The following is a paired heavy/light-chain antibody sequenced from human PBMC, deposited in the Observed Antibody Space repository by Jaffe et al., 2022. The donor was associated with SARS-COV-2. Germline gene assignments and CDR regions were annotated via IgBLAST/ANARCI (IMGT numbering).Light chain of an antibody. CDR3: TSFTSSDIHV. CDR2: DVN. CDR1: TSDIGSYNF. Sequence: QSALTQPASVSGSPGQSITISCTGTTSDIGSYNFVSWYQQHPGKVPKLMIYDVNNRPSGVSTRFSGSKSGNTASLTISGLQAEDEADYYCTSFTSSDIHVFGTGTKVTVL. V-gene: IGLV2-14*01. J-gene: IGLJ1*01.
Heavy chain of an antibody. CDR1: GFTFSSYW. D-gene: IGHD3-3*01. V-gene: IGHV3-74*01. CDR2: ISGDGSVT. J-gene: IGHJ4*02. CDR3: VRDFRFSDF. Sequence: EVQLVESGGGLVQPGESLRLSCAASGFTFSSYWMHWVRQAPGKGPLWVSRISGDGSVTNYADSVRGRFVISRDNARNTVYLHIDSLRAEDTALYYCVRDFRFSDFWGQGTLVTVSS.